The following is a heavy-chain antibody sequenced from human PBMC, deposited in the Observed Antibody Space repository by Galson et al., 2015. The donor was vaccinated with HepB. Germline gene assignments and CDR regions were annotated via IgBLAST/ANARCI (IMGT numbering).Heavy chain of an antibody. Sequence: SLRLSCAASGVILDDFAMHWVRQVPGKGLEWVSVISWNSGSIGYADSVKGRFTISRDNAKNALYLQMSSLTSEDTALYYCAKSIAGATGTAASFYSGMDVCGQGTVGTVSS. CDR2: ISWNSGSI. D-gene: IGHD2-21*01. CDR3: AKSIAGATGTAASFYSGMDV. J-gene: IGHJ6*02. CDR1: GVILDDFA. V-gene: IGHV3-9*01.